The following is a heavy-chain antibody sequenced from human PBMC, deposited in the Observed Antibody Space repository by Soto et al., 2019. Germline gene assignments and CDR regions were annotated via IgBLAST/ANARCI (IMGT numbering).Heavy chain of an antibody. Sequence: PSETLSLTCTVSGGSISSYFWSWIRQPPGKGLEWIGCIYYSGSTNYSPSLKSRVTISVDTSKNQFSLKLSSVTAADTAVYYCARRDYDILTGYHRDVLVISGQGSLVIVSS. CDR1: GGSISSYF. J-gene: IGHJ3*02. D-gene: IGHD3-9*01. V-gene: IGHV4-59*08. CDR3: ARRDYDILTGYHRDVLVI. CDR2: IYYSGST.